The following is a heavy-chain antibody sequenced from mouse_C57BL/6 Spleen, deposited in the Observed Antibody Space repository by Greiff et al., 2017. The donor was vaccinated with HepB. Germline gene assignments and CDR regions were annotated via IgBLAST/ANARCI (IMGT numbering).Heavy chain of an antibody. V-gene: IGHV6-3*01. J-gene: IGHJ1*03. Sequence: EVMLVESGGGLVQPGGSMKLSCVASGFTFSNYWMNWVRQSPEKGLEWVAQIRLKSDNYATHYAESVKGRFTISRDDSKSSVYLQMNNLRAEDTGIYYCTARITTVVAPYFDVWGTGTTVTVSS. D-gene: IGHD1-1*01. CDR2: IRLKSDNYAT. CDR3: TARITTVVAPYFDV. CDR1: GFTFSNYW.